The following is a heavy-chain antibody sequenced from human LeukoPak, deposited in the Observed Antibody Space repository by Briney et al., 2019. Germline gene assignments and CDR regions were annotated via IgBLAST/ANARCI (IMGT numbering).Heavy chain of an antibody. CDR3: ASQHSGSYPYFDY. D-gene: IGHD1-26*01. CDR2: IYYSGST. J-gene: IGHJ4*02. V-gene: IGHV4-39*01. Sequence: SETLSLTCTVSGGSISSSSYYWGWIRQAPGKGLEWIGSIYYSGSTYYNPSLKSRVTISVDTSKNQFSLKLSSVTAADTAVYYCASQHSGSYPYFDYWGQGTLVTVSS. CDR1: GGSISSSSYY.